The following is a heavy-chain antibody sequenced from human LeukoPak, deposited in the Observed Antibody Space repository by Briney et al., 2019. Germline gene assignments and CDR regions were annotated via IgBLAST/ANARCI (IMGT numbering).Heavy chain of an antibody. V-gene: IGHV3-23*01. J-gene: IGHJ4*02. D-gene: IGHD3-22*01. CDR3: AKGNGRYYYDSSGYYSYYFDY. CDR1: GFTFSSYA. CDR2: ISGSGGST. Sequence: GGSLRLSCAASGFTFSSYAMSWVRQAPGKGLEWVSAISGSGGSTYYADSVKGRFTISRDNSKNTLYLQMNSLRAEDTALYYCAKGNGRYYYDSSGYYSYYFDYWGQGTLVTVSS.